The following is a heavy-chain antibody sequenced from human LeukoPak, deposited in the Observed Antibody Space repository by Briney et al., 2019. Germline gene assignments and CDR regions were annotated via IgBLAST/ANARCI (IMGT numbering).Heavy chain of an antibody. J-gene: IGHJ4*02. Sequence: SETLSLTCSVSGGSVSSGSYYWSWIRQPPGKGLEWIGYIYYSGSTNYNPSLKSRVTISVDSSKNQFSLKMTSVTAADTAVYYCTRDVSGYSDSSGSYKYFDSWGQGTLVTVSS. D-gene: IGHD3-22*01. CDR3: TRDVSGYSDSSGSYKYFDS. CDR2: IYYSGST. CDR1: GGSVSSGSYY. V-gene: IGHV4-61*01.